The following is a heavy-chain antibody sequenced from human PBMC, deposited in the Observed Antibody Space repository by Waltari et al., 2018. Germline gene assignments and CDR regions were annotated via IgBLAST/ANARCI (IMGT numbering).Heavy chain of an antibody. V-gene: IGHV4-39*01. CDR3: ARRLEMSGITYDAFDI. J-gene: IGHJ3*02. D-gene: IGHD3-3*01. CDR2: VSANGDT. CDR1: GDSITSPIYH. Sequence: QLQLQESGPGLVKPSETLSLTCTVSGDSITSPIYHLGWIRQPPGKGLEWIGRVSANGDTYYNPSLKSGVTISVGTSKTQFSLKLSSVTAADTAVFYCARRLEMSGITYDAFDIWGQGTMVTVSS.